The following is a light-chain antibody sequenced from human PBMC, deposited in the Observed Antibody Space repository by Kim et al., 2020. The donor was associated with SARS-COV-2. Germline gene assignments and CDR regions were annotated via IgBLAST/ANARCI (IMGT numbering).Light chain of an antibody. Sequence: ASVGDEVTITCRASQGIRNYLAGYQQKPGKAPKLLIYATSTLQSGVQSRFRGSRSGTDFTLIITRRQPEDVATYYCQKYDRAPWTFGQGTKVDIK. CDR2: ATS. V-gene: IGKV1-27*01. CDR1: QGIRNY. J-gene: IGKJ1*01. CDR3: QKYDRAPWT.